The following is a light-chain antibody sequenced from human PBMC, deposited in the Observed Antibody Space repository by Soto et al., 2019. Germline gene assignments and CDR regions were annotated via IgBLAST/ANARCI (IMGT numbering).Light chain of an antibody. CDR1: QNIDNW. CDR3: QQYYTNSQAS. J-gene: IGKJ1*01. V-gene: IGKV1-5*03. CDR2: KAS. Sequence: DVQMTKSPSTQSASVGDRVTITCRASQNIDNWLAWYQQKLGKAPKLLIYKASSLETGVPSRFSGSGSGTEFSLTISNLEPDDFATYHCQQYYTNSQASFGQGTKVDIK.